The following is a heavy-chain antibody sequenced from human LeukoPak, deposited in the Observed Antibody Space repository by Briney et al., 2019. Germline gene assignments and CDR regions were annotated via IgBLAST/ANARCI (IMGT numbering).Heavy chain of an antibody. CDR1: GYTFTTYD. J-gene: IGHJ6*03. D-gene: IGHD6-19*01. V-gene: IGHV1-8*01. CDR3: ARDCRGLAVAGEGPYYYYMDV. Sequence: VASVKVSCKASGYTFTTYDINWVRQATGQGLEWMGWMNPNSGNTGYAQKFQGRVTMTRDTSTSTVYMELSSLRSEDTAVYYCARDCRGLAVAGEGPYYYYMDVWGKGTTVTVSS. CDR2: MNPNSGNT.